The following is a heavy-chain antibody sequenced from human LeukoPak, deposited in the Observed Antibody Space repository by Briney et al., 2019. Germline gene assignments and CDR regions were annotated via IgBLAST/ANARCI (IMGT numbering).Heavy chain of an antibody. CDR1: RFTFSSYG. CDR3: AKETSGWEHNFDY. J-gene: IGHJ4*02. Sequence: GGSLRLSCAASRFTFSSYGMHWVRQAPGKGLEWVAFIRYDGSNKYYADSVKGRFTISRDNSKNTLYLQMNSLRAEDTAVYYCAKETSGWEHNFDYWGQGTLVTVSS. CDR2: IRYDGSNK. D-gene: IGHD6-19*01. V-gene: IGHV3-30*02.